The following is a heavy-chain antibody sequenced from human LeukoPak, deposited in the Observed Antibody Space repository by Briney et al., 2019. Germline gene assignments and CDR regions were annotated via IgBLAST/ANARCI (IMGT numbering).Heavy chain of an antibody. V-gene: IGHV1-69*05. CDR3: ARDVTRYCSSTSCYSLGY. D-gene: IGHD2-2*02. Sequence: ASVKVSCKASGYTFTNYYIHWVRQAPGQGLEWMGRIIPIFGTANYAQKFQGRVTITTDESTSTAYMELSSLRSEDTAVYYCARDVTRYCSSTSCYSLGYWGQGTLVTVSS. J-gene: IGHJ4*02. CDR2: IIPIFGTA. CDR1: GYTFTNYY.